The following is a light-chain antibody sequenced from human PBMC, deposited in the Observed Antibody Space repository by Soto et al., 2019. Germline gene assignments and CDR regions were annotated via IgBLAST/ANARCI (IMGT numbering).Light chain of an antibody. CDR1: QSVSNNY. V-gene: IGKV3-20*01. CDR2: GAS. J-gene: IGKJ5*01. Sequence: EMVLTQSPGTLSLSPGERATLSCSASQSVSNNYLAWYQQKPGQAPRLFIYGASSRATGIPDRFSGSGSGTDFTLTISRLEPEDFAVYYCQQYGSSPPITFGRGTRLEIK. CDR3: QQYGSSPPIT.